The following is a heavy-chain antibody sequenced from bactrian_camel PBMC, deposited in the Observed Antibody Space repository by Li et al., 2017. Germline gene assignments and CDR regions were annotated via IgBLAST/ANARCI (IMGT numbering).Heavy chain of an antibody. V-gene: IGHV3-2*01. J-gene: IGHJ4*01. CDR2: IRDDGRVT. CDR1: GLTAAPYY. Sequence: QVQLVESGGGLLQPGGSLRLSCAASGLTAAPYYINWVRQAPGKGLEWVSSIRDDGRVTSYSDSVKGRFIISRDNAKKTVYLQMNRLKPEDTGTYYCAAPPNVLYSCSPTQGTQVTVS. D-gene: IGHD2*01.